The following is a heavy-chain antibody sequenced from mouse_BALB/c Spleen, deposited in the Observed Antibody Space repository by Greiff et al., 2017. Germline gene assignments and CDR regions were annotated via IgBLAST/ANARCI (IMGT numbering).Heavy chain of an antibody. Sequence: EVQLQQSGAELVRPGALVKLSCKASGFNIKDTYMHWVKQRPEQGLEWIGRIDPANGNTKYDPKFQGKATITADTSSNTAYLQLSSLTSEDTAVYYCARGPMIRYFDVWGAGTTVTVSS. D-gene: IGHD2-4*01. CDR1: GFNIKDTY. V-gene: IGHV14-3*02. CDR2: IDPANGNT. J-gene: IGHJ1*01. CDR3: ARGPMIRYFDV.